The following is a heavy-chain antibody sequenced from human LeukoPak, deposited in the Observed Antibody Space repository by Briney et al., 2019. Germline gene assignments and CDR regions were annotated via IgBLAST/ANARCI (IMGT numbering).Heavy chain of an antibody. J-gene: IGHJ4*02. V-gene: IGHV4-59*01. CDR1: GGSISSYY. D-gene: IGHD3-22*01. Sequence: SETLSLTCTVSGGSISSYYWSWIRQPPGKGLEWMGDIYYNGSTNYNPSLKSRVTISVDTSKNQFSLKLSSVTAADTAVYYCARNNYDSSGYYEYYFDYWGQGTLVTVSS. CDR2: IYYNGST. CDR3: ARNNYDSSGYYEYYFDY.